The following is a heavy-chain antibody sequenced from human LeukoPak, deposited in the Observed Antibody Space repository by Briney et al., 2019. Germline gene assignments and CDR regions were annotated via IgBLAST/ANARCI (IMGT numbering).Heavy chain of an antibody. D-gene: IGHD2-2*01. CDR1: GFTFSSYA. CDR3: VVVPAATRHFDY. Sequence: GGSLRLSCAASGFTFSSYAMSWVRQAPGKGLEWVSAISGSGGSTYYADSVKGRFTISRDNSKNTLYLQMNSLRAEDTAVYYCVVVPAATRHFDYRGQGTLVTVSS. J-gene: IGHJ4*02. CDR2: ISGSGGST. V-gene: IGHV3-23*01.